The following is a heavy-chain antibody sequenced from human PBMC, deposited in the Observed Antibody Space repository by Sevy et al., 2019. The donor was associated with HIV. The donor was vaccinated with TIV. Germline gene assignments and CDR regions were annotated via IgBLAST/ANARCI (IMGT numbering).Heavy chain of an antibody. V-gene: IGHV1-2*02. CDR3: ARQKGGVRYCSTVSCYDFDY. Sequence: ASVKVSCKTSGFSISGNFLHWVRQAPGQGLEWMGWINPNTGAIDYAQKFHGRITMSRDTYINTVYIELIRLTSDDTAMDYCARQKGGVRYCSTVSCYDFDYWGQGALVTVSS. CDR1: GFSISGNF. J-gene: IGHJ4*02. CDR2: INPNTGAI. D-gene: IGHD2-8*01.